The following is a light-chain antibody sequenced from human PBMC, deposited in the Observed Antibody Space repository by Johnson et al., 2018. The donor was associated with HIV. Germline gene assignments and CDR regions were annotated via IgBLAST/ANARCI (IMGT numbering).Light chain of an antibody. V-gene: IGLV1-51*01. CDR2: DNN. CDR3: ATWDSSLSAPYV. J-gene: IGLJ1*01. Sequence: QSVLTQPPSVSAAPGQKVTISFSGSSSNIGNNYVSWYQQLPGTAPKLLIYDNNKRPSGIPDRFSGSKSGTSATLGITGLQTGDEADYYCATWDSSLSAPYVFGTGTKVTVL. CDR1: SSNIGNNY.